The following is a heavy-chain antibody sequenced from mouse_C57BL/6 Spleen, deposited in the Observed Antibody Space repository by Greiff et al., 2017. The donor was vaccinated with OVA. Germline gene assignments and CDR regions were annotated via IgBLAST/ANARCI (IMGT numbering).Heavy chain of an antibody. V-gene: IGHV1-69*01. Sequence: QVQLQQPGAELVMPGASVKLSCKASGYTFTSYWMHWVKQRPGQGLEWIGEIDPSDSYTNYNQKFKGKSTLTVDKSSSTAYMQLSSLTSEDSAVYYCARTTTVAAEYFDVWGTGTTVTVSS. J-gene: IGHJ1*03. CDR2: IDPSDSYT. CDR1: GYTFTSYW. CDR3: ARTTTVAAEYFDV. D-gene: IGHD1-1*01.